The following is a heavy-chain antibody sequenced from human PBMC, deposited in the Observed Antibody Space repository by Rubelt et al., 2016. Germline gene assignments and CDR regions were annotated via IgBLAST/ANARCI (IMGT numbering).Heavy chain of an antibody. CDR2: IYWDDDK. CDR3: ADRCAGSSLRSWTLDD. CDR1: GFSLSTSGVG. Sequence: QITLKESGPTLVKPTQTLTLTCTFSGFSLSTSGVGVGWIRQPPGKALAGLALIYWDDDKRYSPSLKSRLTITKDTSKNQVDLTMSNMDPVDTATYSCADRCAGSSLRSWTLDDWGQGTLVTVSS. V-gene: IGHV2-5*02. D-gene: IGHD2-2*01. J-gene: IGHJ4*02.